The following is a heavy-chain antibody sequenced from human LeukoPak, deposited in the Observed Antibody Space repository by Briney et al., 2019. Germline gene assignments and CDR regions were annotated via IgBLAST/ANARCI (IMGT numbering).Heavy chain of an antibody. CDR1: GFTFSSYG. CDR2: IRYDGSNK. Sequence: PGGSLRLSCAASGFTFSSYGMHWVRQAPGKGLEWVAFIRYDGSNKYYADSVKGRFTISRDNSKNTLYLQMNSLRAEDTAVYYCAVPGLLWTDLEYAFDIWGQGTMVTVSS. J-gene: IGHJ3*02. CDR3: AVPGLLWTDLEYAFDI. V-gene: IGHV3-30*02. D-gene: IGHD2-21*01.